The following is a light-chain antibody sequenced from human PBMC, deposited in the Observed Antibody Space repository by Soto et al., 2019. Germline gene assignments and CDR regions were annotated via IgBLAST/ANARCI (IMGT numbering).Light chain of an antibody. J-gene: IGKJ1*01. CDR3: QQRSNSWT. Sequence: EIVLTQSPATLSLSPGERATLSCRASQSVSSYLAWYQPKPGQAPRLLIYDASNRATGIPARFTGSGSGTDFTLTISRLEPEDFAVYYCQQRSNSWTFGQGTKVEIK. CDR1: QSVSSY. V-gene: IGKV3-11*01. CDR2: DAS.